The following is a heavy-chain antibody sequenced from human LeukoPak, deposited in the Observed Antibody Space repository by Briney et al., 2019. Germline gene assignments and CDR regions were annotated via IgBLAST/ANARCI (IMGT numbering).Heavy chain of an antibody. V-gene: IGHV1-2*06. D-gene: IGHD3-22*01. J-gene: IGHJ5*02. CDR1: VYTFIGYY. CDR2: INPSTGGT. CDR3: ARAYYYDSSGYYGS. Sequence: ASVKVSCKASVYTFIGYYMHWVRQAPGQGLEWMGRINPSTGGTNSAQKFQGRVTMTRDTSISTAYMELSSLRSEDTAVYYCARAYYYDSSGYYGSWGQGTLVTVSS.